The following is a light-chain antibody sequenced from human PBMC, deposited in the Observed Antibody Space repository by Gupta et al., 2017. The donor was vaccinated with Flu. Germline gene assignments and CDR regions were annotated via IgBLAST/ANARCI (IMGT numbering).Light chain of an antibody. CDR1: SSNIGRDY. CDR3: GAWDDSLSGYV. CDR2: RDS. V-gene: IGLV1-47*01. Sequence: QSVLTQPPSASGTPGQRVTISCSGTSSNIGRDYVDWYQQLPGMAPKLLIYRDSQRPSGVADRFSGSKSGATAARAISGRRYEEEADYVGGAWDDSLSGYVVGPGTKGSVL. J-gene: IGLJ1*01.